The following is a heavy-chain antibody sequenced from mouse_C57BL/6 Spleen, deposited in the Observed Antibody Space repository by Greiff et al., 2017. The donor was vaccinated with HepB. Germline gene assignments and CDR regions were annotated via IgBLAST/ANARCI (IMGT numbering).Heavy chain of an antibody. CDR1: GFNIKDDY. Sequence: VQLQQSGAELVRPGASVKLSCTASGFNIKDDYMHWVKQRPEQGLEWIGWIDPENGDTEYASKFQGKATITADTSSNTAYLQRSSLTSEDTAVYYCTTELGSSPRYFDVWGTGTTVTVSS. CDR2: IDPENGDT. J-gene: IGHJ1*03. CDR3: TTELGSSPRYFDV. V-gene: IGHV14-4*01. D-gene: IGHD1-1*01.